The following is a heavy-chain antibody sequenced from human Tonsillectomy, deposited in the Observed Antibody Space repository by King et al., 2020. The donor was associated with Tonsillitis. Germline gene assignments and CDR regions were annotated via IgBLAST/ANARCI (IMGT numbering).Heavy chain of an antibody. CDR3: ARDDNNSWYVN. V-gene: IGHV3-7*03. J-gene: IGHJ5*02. D-gene: IGHD1-14*01. CDR1: GFTFSNYW. CDR2: IKQDGREK. Sequence: EVQLVESGGGLVQPGGSLRLSCAASGFTFSNYWMSWVRQAPGKGLEWVASIKQDGREKYYVDYVKGRFTIYRDNAKNSLYLQMNSLRAEDTALYYCARDDNNSWYVNWGQGTLVTVSS.